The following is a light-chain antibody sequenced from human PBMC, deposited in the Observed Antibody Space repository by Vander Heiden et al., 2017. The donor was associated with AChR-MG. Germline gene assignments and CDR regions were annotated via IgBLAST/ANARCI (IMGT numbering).Light chain of an antibody. CDR3: CSYAGSSTLVV. V-gene: IGLV2-23*02. Sequence: QSSLTQPASVSGSPGQPVTISCTGTSSDVGSYNLVPWYQQYPGKAPKLMIYEVSKRPSGVSNRFSGSKSGNTASLTISGLQAEDEADYYCCSYAGSSTLVVFGGGTKLTGL. CDR1: SSDVGSYNL. CDR2: EVS. J-gene: IGLJ2*01.